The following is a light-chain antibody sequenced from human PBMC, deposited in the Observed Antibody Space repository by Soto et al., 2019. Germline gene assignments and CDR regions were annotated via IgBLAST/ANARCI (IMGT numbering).Light chain of an antibody. CDR1: SSDVGAYNF. V-gene: IGLV2-14*03. J-gene: IGLJ1*01. CDR3: ISYTSSSTHV. Sequence: QSALTQPASVSGSPGQSITISCTGTSSDVGAYNFVSWYQQHPGKLPKLMIFDVSRRPSGVSDRFSGSKSGNTASLTISGLPAEDEGDYYCISYTSSSTHVFGSGTKVTVL. CDR2: DVS.